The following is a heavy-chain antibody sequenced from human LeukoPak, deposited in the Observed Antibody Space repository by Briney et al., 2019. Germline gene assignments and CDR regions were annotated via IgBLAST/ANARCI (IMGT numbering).Heavy chain of an antibody. CDR2: IIPIFGTA. V-gene: IGHV1-69*01. J-gene: IGHJ4*02. D-gene: IGHD2-2*02. Sequence: SVKVSCKASGGTFSSDAISWVRQAPGQGLKWMGGIIPIFGTANYAQKFQGRVAITADESTSTAYMELSSLRSEDTAVFYCASWLARPEGYFDYWGQGTLVTVSS. CDR1: GGTFSSDA. CDR3: ASWLARPEGYFDY.